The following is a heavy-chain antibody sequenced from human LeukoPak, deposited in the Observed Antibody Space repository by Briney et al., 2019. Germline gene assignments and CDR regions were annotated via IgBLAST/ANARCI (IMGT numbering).Heavy chain of an antibody. D-gene: IGHD6-13*01. Sequence: SETPSLTCTVSGGSISSGSYYWSWIRQPAGKGLEWIGRIYTSGSTNYNPSLKSRVTISVDTSKNQFSLKLSSVTAADTAVYYCARERIAAAGTLDYWGQGTLVTVSS. V-gene: IGHV4-61*02. CDR1: GGSISSGSYY. CDR3: ARERIAAAGTLDY. CDR2: IYTSGST. J-gene: IGHJ4*02.